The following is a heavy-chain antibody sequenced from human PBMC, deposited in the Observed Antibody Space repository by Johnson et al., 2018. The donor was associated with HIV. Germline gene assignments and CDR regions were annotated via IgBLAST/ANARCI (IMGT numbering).Heavy chain of an antibody. V-gene: IGHV3-49*04. CDR1: GFTFSSYG. J-gene: IGHJ3*02. CDR2: IRSKAYGGTT. CDR3: TREGGKFYDSVWGTYRWNDAFDI. Sequence: VQLVESGGGLVQPGRSLRLSCAASGFTFSSYGMHWVRQAPGKGLEWVSFIRSKAYGGTTEYAASVKGRFTISRDDSKSIAYLQMNSLKTEDTAVYYCTREGGKFYDSVWGTYRWNDAFDIWGQGTMVTVSS. D-gene: IGHD3-16*02.